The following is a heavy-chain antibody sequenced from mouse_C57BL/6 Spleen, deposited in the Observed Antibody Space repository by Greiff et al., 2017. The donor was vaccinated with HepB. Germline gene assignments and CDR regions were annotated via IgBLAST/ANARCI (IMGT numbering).Heavy chain of an antibody. CDR3: PRGTGTSGFDY. J-gene: IGHJ2*01. Sequence: EVKVEESGPGLVKPSQSLSLTCSVTGYSITSGYYWNWIRQFPGNKLEWMGYISYDGSNNYNPSLKNRISITRDTSKNQFFLKLNSVTTEDTATYYCPRGTGTSGFDYWGQGTTLTVSS. V-gene: IGHV3-6*01. D-gene: IGHD4-1*01. CDR2: ISYDGSN. CDR1: GYSITSGYY.